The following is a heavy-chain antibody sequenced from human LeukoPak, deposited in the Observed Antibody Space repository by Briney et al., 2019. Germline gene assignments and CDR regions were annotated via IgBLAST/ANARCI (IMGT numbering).Heavy chain of an antibody. J-gene: IGHJ3*02. CDR3: AKEMAAGGADAFDI. CDR2: INNSGGTT. V-gene: IGHV3-23*01. D-gene: IGHD6-13*01. CDR1: SFSFSSYA. Sequence: GGSLRLSCAASSFSFSSYAMSWVRQAPGKGLEWVSTINNSGGTTYYADSVKGRFTISRDNSKNTLYLQMNSLRAEDTALYYCAKEMAAGGADAFDIWGQGTMVTVSS.